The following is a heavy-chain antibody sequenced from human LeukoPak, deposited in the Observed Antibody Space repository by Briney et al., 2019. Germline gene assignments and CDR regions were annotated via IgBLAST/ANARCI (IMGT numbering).Heavy chain of an antibody. CDR2: IKSRTDGGTI. CDR3: ATQDLGHPDYYFSCNMDV. V-gene: IGHV3-15*01. D-gene: IGHD1-26*01. Sequence: GGSLRLSCAASGFTFSNAYMSWVRQAPGKGLEWVGRIKSRTDGGTIDYAAPVKGRFTISRDDSKNTLYLQMNSLRIEDTAMYYCATQDLGHPDYYFSCNMDVWGKGTTVTVSS. J-gene: IGHJ6*03. CDR1: GFTFSNAY.